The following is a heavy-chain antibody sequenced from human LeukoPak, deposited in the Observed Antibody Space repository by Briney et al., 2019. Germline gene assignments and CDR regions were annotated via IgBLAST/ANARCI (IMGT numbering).Heavy chain of an antibody. D-gene: IGHD3-10*01. CDR1: GFTFSSFD. CDR2: IKFDGSQK. CDR3: ARRLHDSGSYSADY. Sequence: TGGSLRLSCAPSGFTFSSFDMHWVRQRPDKGLEWVAFIKFDGSQKYSADSVRGRFTVSRYNSRNMSYLQLDSLRDDDTAVYFCARRLHDSGSYSADYWGQGTLVTVSS. V-gene: IGHV3-30*02. J-gene: IGHJ4*02.